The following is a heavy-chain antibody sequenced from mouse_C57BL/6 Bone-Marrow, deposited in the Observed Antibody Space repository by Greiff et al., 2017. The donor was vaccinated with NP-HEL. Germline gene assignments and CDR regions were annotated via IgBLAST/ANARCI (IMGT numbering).Heavy chain of an antibody. J-gene: IGHJ4*01. CDR2: IGPGSGST. V-gene: IGHV1-77*01. Sequence: QVQLKESGAELVKPGASVKISCKASGYTFTDYYINWVKQRPGQGLEWIGKIGPGSGSTYYNEKFKGKATLTADKSSRTAYMQLSSLTSEDSAVYFCASVITTVVAHYYAMDYWGQGTSVTVSS. CDR1: GYTFTDYY. D-gene: IGHD1-1*01. CDR3: ASVITTVVAHYYAMDY.